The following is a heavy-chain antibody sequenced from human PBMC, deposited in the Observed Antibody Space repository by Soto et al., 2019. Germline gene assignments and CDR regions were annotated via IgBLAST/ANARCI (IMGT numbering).Heavy chain of an antibody. CDR2: ITGSGDST. CDR3: AKGSIFDY. CDR1: GITFSSYV. J-gene: IGHJ4*02. V-gene: IGHV3-23*01. Sequence: EVQLLESGGGLVQPGGSLRLSCTASGITFSSYVMTWVRQAPGKGLEWVSAITGSGDSTYYADSVKGRFTVSRDNSTNTLYLQMNSLRDADTAVYYCAKGSIFDYWGQGTLVTVS.